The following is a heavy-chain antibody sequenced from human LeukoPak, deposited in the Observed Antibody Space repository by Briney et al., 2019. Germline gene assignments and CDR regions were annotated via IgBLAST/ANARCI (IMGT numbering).Heavy chain of an antibody. J-gene: IGHJ4*02. CDR1: GYIFTDYY. D-gene: IGHD3-22*01. V-gene: IGHV1/OR15-1*04. CDR3: ASFNYYDSSGYQGPFDY. CDR2: INPNSGGT. Sequence: GASVKVSCKASGYIFTDYYMHWVRQAPGQELGWMGRINPNSGGTNYAQKFQGRVTITADKSTSTAYMELSSLRSEDTAVYYCASFNYYDSSGYQGPFDYWGQGTLATVSS.